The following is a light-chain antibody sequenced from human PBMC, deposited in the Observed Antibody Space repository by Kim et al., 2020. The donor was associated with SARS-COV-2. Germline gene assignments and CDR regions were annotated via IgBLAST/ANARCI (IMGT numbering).Light chain of an antibody. CDR2: EVT. CDR1: SSDIGSYNF. J-gene: IGLJ1*01. Sequence: GQSVTIACTGTSSDIGSYNFVSWYQQLPGKAPKLMIYEVTKRPSGVPVRFSGSKSGNTASLTVSGLQADDEADYYCSSYAGSNNFVFGTGTKVTVL. V-gene: IGLV2-8*01. CDR3: SSYAGSNNFV.